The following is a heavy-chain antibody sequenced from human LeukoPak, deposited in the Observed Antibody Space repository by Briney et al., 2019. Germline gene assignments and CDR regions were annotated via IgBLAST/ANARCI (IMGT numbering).Heavy chain of an antibody. V-gene: IGHV1-69*01. Sequence: ASVKVSCKASGGTFSSYAISWVRQAPGQGLEWMGGIIPIFGTANYAQKFQGRVTITADEPTSTAYMELSSLRSEDTAVYYCARDTGVVAAAFDIWGQGTMVTVSS. CDR2: IIPIFGTA. CDR1: GGTFSSYA. D-gene: IGHD2-15*01. J-gene: IGHJ3*02. CDR3: ARDTGVVAAAFDI.